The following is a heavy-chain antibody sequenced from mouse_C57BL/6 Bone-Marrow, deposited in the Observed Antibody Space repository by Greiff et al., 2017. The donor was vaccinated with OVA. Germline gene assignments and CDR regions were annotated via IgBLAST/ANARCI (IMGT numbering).Heavy chain of an antibody. J-gene: IGHJ3*01. CDR1: GFSLTSYG. V-gene: IGHV2-2*01. CDR3: ARNSYSNFAWFAY. D-gene: IGHD2-5*01. CDR2: IWSGGST. Sequence: VKVEESGPGLVQPSQSLSITCTVSGFSLTSYGVHWVRQSPGKGLEWLGVIWSGGSTDYNAAFISRLSISKDNSKSQVFFKMNSLQADDTAIYYCARNSYSNFAWFAYWGQGTLVTVSA.